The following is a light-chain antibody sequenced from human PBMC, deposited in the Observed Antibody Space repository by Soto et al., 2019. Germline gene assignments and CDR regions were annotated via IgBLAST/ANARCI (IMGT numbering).Light chain of an antibody. Sequence: QAVVTQPPSASGAPGQSVTISCTGTSSDVGGYDYVSWYQQHPGKAPKLMIYEVTIRPSGVSDRFSGPKSGNTASLTVSGLQAEDDADYYCSSYTGGNPSYVFGTGTKLTVL. V-gene: IGLV2-8*01. CDR2: EVT. CDR1: SSDVGGYDY. CDR3: SSYTGGNPSYV. J-gene: IGLJ1*01.